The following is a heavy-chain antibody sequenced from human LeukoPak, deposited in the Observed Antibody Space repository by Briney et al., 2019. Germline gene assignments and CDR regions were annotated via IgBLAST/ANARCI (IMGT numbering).Heavy chain of an antibody. CDR3: AGHPDYGDYDLTRPYDY. V-gene: IGHV1-69*04. CDR1: GGTLSRYG. Sequence: GASVKVSCKASGGTLSRYGISWVRQAPGQGLEWLGTIIPVLGIAKSEQNFQGRLTITADKSTSTVYMELSSLRSEDTAVYYCAGHPDYGDYDLTRPYDYWGQGTLVTVSS. J-gene: IGHJ4*02. D-gene: IGHD4-17*01. CDR2: IIPVLGIA.